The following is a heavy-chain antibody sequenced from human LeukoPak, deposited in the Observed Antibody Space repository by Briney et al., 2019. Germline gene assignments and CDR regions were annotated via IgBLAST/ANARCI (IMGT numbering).Heavy chain of an antibody. D-gene: IGHD2/OR15-2a*01. CDR1: GFTFSDYY. Sequence: PGGSLRLSCAASGFTFSDYYMAWIRQAPGKGLEWISYISRSISTIYYADSVKGRFTISRDNAKNSLYLQMNSLRAEDTAVYYCARELSLSSSRHLDYWGQGTLVTVSS. V-gene: IGHV3-11*04. CDR3: ARELSLSSSRHLDY. J-gene: IGHJ4*02. CDR2: ISRSISTI.